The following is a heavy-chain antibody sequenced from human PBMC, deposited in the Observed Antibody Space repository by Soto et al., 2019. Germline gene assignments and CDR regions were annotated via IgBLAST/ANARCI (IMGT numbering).Heavy chain of an antibody. CDR3: ARPSNNYVVH. J-gene: IGHJ4*02. Sequence: QSLKISCNASGYSCSNHCIGLVRQMPGKGLEWMAIINPCDSESRYSPSFQGQVTISADKSISTAYLQWNSLKASDTAMYDCARPSNNYVVHSGQGTLLTVSS. D-gene: IGHD4-4*01. V-gene: IGHV5-51*01. CDR1: GYSCSNHC. CDR2: INPCDSES.